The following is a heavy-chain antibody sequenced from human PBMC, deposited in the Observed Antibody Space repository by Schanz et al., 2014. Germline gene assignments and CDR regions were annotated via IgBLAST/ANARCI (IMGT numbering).Heavy chain of an antibody. CDR3: ARQRSYFYAMDV. V-gene: IGHV3-23*04. Sequence: EVQLVESGGGLVQPGGSLRLSCAASGFNFRSYPMSWVRQAPGKGLEWVSAISASGGSTYYADSVKGRFTISRDNSKNSLYLQMNSLRAEDTAVYYCARQRSYFYAMDVWGQGTTVTVSS. CDR1: GFNFRSYP. CDR2: ISASGGST. J-gene: IGHJ6*02.